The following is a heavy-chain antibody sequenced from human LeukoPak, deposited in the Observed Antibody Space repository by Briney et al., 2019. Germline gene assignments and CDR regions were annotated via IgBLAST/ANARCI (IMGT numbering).Heavy chain of an antibody. CDR1: GFTFSTYS. CDR3: AKDSGGSDCYLDY. J-gene: IGHJ4*02. D-gene: IGHD2-21*02. V-gene: IGHV3-23*01. Sequence: PGGSLRLSCAASGFTFSTYSMSWVRQAPGKGLEWVSVISGNGGDTFYADSVKGRFTISRDNSKNTLYLQMNSLRVEDTAVYYCAKDSGGSDCYLDYWGQGTVVTVSS. CDR2: ISGNGGDT.